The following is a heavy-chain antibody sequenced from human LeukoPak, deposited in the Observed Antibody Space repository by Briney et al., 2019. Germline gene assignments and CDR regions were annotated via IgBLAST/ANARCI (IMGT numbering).Heavy chain of an antibody. CDR1: GYTFTGYY. CDR3: ARDPPLRYFDWSLGD. Sequence: ASVKVSCKASGYTFTGYYMHWVRQAPGQGLEWMGWINPNSGGTNYAQKFQGRVTMTRDTSISTAYMELSRLRSDDTAVYYCARDPPLRYFDWSLGDWGQGTLVTVSS. V-gene: IGHV1-2*02. D-gene: IGHD3-9*01. J-gene: IGHJ4*02. CDR2: INPNSGGT.